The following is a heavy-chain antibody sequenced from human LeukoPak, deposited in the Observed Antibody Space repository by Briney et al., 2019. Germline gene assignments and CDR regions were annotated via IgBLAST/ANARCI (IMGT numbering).Heavy chain of an antibody. Sequence: GGSLRLSCAASGFTFDEFGMHWVRQAPGKGLEWVSFVSGDGGRTDFADSVKGRFTISRDNSKNSLYLQMNSLTADDTAFYFCARDRMSRAPIYFHHWGQGTLVTVSA. V-gene: IGHV3-43*02. J-gene: IGHJ1*01. CDR3: ARDRMSRAPIYFHH. CDR2: VSGDGGRT. CDR1: GFTFDEFG. D-gene: IGHD2-2*01.